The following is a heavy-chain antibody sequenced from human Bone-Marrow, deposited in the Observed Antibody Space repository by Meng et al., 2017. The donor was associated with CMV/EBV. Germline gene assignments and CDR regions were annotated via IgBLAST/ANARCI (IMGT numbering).Heavy chain of an antibody. CDR2: VYQSGTS. CDR3: ARARGNQQGISYYYYGMDV. Sequence: SEPLSLPCSVSGYSISSGYYWGWIRQSPGKGLEWIGSVYQSGTSYHNPSLKSRVTMSIDTSKNQFSLKLSSVTAADTAVYYCARARGNQQGISYYYYGMDVWGQGTTVTVSS. D-gene: IGHD7-27*01. J-gene: IGHJ6*02. V-gene: IGHV4-38-2*02. CDR1: GYSISSGYY.